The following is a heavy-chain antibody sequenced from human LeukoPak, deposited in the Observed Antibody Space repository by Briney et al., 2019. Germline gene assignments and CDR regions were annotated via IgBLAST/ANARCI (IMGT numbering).Heavy chain of an antibody. D-gene: IGHD5-12*01. Sequence: GGSLRLSCAASGFTFSTFRMHWVRQAPGKGLEWVAVISYDGSNKSYADSVKGRFTVSRDNSKNTLYLQMNSLRVEDTAVYYCASGGYEYDYWGQGTLVSVSS. CDR3: ASGGYEYDY. J-gene: IGHJ4*02. CDR2: ISYDGSNK. V-gene: IGHV3-30-3*01. CDR1: GFTFSTFR.